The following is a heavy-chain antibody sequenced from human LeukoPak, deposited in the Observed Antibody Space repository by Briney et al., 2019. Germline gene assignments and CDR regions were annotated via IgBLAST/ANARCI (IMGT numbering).Heavy chain of an antibody. J-gene: IGHJ4*02. D-gene: IGHD3-3*01. Sequence: SETLSLTCTLSVGSISSYYWSWIRQPPGEGLEWIGYNYNNGNTNYNPSLKSRVTISVDTSKNQFSLKLSSVTADDTAVYYCARGRITIFGVVTPHFDYWGQGTLVTVSS. V-gene: IGHV4-59*01. CDR1: VGSISSYY. CDR2: NYNNGNT. CDR3: ARGRITIFGVVTPHFDY.